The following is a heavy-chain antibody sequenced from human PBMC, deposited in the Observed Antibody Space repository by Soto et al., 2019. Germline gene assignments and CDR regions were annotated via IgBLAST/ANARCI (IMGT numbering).Heavy chain of an antibody. CDR1: GGSFSGYY. CDR2: INHSGST. Sequence: SETLSLTCAVYGGSFSGYYWSWIRQPPGKGLEWIGEINHSGSTNYNPSLKSRVTISVDTSKNQFSLKLSSVTAADTAVYYCARGGPITMVRGVIPSQNFEYWGQGTLVTVSS. CDR3: ARGGPITMVRGVIPSQNFEY. J-gene: IGHJ4*02. V-gene: IGHV4-34*01. D-gene: IGHD3-10*01.